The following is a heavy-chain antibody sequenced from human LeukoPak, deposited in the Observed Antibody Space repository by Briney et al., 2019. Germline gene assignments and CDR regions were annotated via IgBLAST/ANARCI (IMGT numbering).Heavy chain of an antibody. V-gene: IGHV3-23*01. CDR1: GFTFSSYA. D-gene: IGHD6-13*01. CDR3: AKDRAARTRYYYYGMDV. CDR2: ISGSGGST. Sequence: GGSLRLSCAASGFTFSSYAMSWVRQAPGKGLEWVSAISGSGGSTYYADSVKGRFTISRDNSKNTLYLQMNSLRAEDMAVYYCAKDRAARTRYYYYGMDVWGQGTTVTVSS. J-gene: IGHJ6*02.